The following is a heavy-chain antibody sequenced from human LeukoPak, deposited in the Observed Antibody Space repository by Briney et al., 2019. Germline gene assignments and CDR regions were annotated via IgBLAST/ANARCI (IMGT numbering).Heavy chain of an antibody. CDR1: GGSFSGYY. J-gene: IGHJ6*03. CDR2: INHSGST. V-gene: IGHV4-34*01. D-gene: IGHD5/OR15-5a*01. Sequence: SETLSLTCAVYGGSFSGYYWSWIRQPPGKGLEWIGEINHSGSTNYNPSLKSRVTISVDTSKNQFSLKLSSVTAADTAVYYCARTTYPTPVGFTIPTGYYYMDVWGKGTTVTVSS. CDR3: ARTTYPTPVGFTIPTGYYYMDV.